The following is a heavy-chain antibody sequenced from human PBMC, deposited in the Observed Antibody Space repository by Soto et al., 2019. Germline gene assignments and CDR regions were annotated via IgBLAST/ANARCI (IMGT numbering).Heavy chain of an antibody. D-gene: IGHD2-21*02. V-gene: IGHV1-46*01. CDR2: INPSGGST. Sequence: QVQLVQSGAEVKKPGASVKVSCKASGYTFTSYYMHWVRQAPGPGLEWMGIINPSGGSTSYAQKFQGRVTMTRDTSTSTVYMELSSLRSEDTAVYYCARGPLPSADCGGDCYSPVDYWGQGTLVTVSS. J-gene: IGHJ4*02. CDR3: ARGPLPSADCGGDCYSPVDY. CDR1: GYTFTSYY.